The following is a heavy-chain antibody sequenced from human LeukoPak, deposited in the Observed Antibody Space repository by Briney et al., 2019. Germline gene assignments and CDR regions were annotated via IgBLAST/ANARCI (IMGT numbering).Heavy chain of an antibody. CDR2: IRQDGGEK. CDR1: GFTFSSYW. Sequence: GGSLRLSCTASGFTFSSYWMSWVRHTPGKGLEWVANIRQDGGEKYYLDSVRGRFTISRDNAKSSLYLQMNPLRAEDTAVYYCAKISSVDSWSPFDYWGQGTLVTVSS. V-gene: IGHV3-7*05. J-gene: IGHJ4*02. CDR3: AKISSVDSWSPFDY. D-gene: IGHD3-3*01.